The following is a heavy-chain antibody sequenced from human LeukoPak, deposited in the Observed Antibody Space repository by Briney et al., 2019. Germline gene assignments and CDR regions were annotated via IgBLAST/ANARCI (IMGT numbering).Heavy chain of an antibody. CDR3: AHARGTYYYGSGSYPFGN. V-gene: IGHV2-5*02. Sequence: KESGPTLVNPTQTLTLTCTFSGFSLSTSGVGVGWIRQPPGKALEWLALIYWDDDKRYSPSLKSRLTITKDTSKNQVVLTMTNMDPVDTATYYCAHARGTYYYGSGSYPFGNWGQGTLGTVSS. J-gene: IGHJ4*02. CDR1: GFSLSTSGVG. CDR2: IYWDDDK. D-gene: IGHD3-10*01.